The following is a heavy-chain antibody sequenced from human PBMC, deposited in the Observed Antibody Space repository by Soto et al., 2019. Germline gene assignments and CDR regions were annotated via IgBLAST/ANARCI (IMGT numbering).Heavy chain of an antibody. V-gene: IGHV4-59*08. CDR3: ARLRRYGDYYFDS. CDR1: GGFPSRYY. Sequence: SEDRCPPHTGSGGFPSRYYWSLVRQPPVKGLEWIGYIYYSGNTNYNPSLKSRVTISVDTSKNQFSLRLSSVTAADTAVYYCARLRRYGDYYFDSWGQGTLVTVSS. J-gene: IGHJ4*02. CDR2: IYYSGNT. D-gene: IGHD4-17*01.